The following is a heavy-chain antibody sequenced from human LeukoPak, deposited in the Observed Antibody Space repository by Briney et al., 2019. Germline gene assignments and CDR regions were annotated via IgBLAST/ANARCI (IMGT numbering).Heavy chain of an antibody. CDR2: ISSSSSTI. J-gene: IGHJ3*02. CDR3: ARHGGAFDI. CDR1: GFTFSSYS. Sequence: GGPLRLSCAASGFTFSSYSMNWVRQAPGKGLEWVSYISSSSSTIYYADSVKGRFTISRDNAKNSLYLQMNSLRGEDTAVYYCARHGGAFDIWGQGTLVTVSS. V-gene: IGHV3-48*04. D-gene: IGHD3-10*01.